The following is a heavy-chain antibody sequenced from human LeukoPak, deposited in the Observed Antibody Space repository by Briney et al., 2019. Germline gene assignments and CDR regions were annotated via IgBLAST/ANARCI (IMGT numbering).Heavy chain of an antibody. CDR3: ARRGLYSSSWYKAFDI. CDR1: GGSISSYY. D-gene: IGHD6-13*01. V-gene: IGHV4-59*01. CDR2: IYYSGST. Sequence: PSETLSLTCTVSGGSISSYYWSWIRQPPGKGLEWIGYIYYSGSTKYNPSLKSRVTISADTSKNQFSLKLSSVTAADTAVYYCARRGLYSSSWYKAFDIWGQGTMVTVSS. J-gene: IGHJ3*02.